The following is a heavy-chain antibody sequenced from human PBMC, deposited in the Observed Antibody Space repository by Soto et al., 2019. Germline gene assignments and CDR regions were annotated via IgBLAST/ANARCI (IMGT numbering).Heavy chain of an antibody. V-gene: IGHV4-59*01. CDR1: GGSISSYY. CDR2: IYYSGST. J-gene: IGHJ5*02. CDR3: ARDQYYGSAVYNWFDP. D-gene: IGHD3-10*01. Sequence: SETLSLTCTVSGGSISSYYWSWIRQPPGKGLEWIGYIYYSGSTNYNPSLKSRVTISVDTSKNQFSLKLSSVTAADTAVYYCARDQYYGSAVYNWFDPWGQGTLVTVSS.